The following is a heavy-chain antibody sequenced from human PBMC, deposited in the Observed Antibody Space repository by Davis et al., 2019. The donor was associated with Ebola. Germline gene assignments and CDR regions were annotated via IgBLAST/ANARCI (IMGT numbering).Heavy chain of an antibody. D-gene: IGHD3-3*01. Sequence: SVKVSCKAFGFTFTNSAVQWVRQARGQRLEWIGWIVVGSGNTNYAEKFQERVTITWDMSTSTANMELSSLRSEDTAVYYCATGDYVRFWSGYSYYYHYGMDVWGQGTTVTVSS. CDR3: ATGDYVRFWSGYSYYYHYGMDV. CDR1: GFTFTNSA. V-gene: IGHV1-58*01. CDR2: IVVGSGNT. J-gene: IGHJ6*02.